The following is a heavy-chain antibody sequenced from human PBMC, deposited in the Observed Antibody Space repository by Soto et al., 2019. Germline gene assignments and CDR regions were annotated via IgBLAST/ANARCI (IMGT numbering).Heavy chain of an antibody. CDR1: GFTFTSSA. J-gene: IGHJ4*02. V-gene: IGHV1-18*01. CDR3: ARDGIAPDY. D-gene: IGHD6-13*01. Sequence: ASVKVSCKASGFTFTSSAVRWVRQAPGQGLEWIGWIGVCNGNTNYAQKFQGRVTITTDKSTSTAYMELRSLRSDDTAVYYCARDGIAPDYWGQGTLVTVSS. CDR2: IGVCNGNT.